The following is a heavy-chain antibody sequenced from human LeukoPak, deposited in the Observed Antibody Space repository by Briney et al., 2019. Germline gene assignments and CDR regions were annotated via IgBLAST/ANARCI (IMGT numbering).Heavy chain of an antibody. V-gene: IGHV3-7*01. D-gene: IGHD3-16*01. CDR2: IKQDGSEK. CDR1: GFTFSSYW. Sequence: GGSLRLSCAASGFTFSSYWMSWVRQAPGKGLEWVANIKQDGSEKYYVDSVKGRFTISRDNAKNSLYLQMNSLRAEDTAVYYCARDKSVWGSYSTAFDIWGQGTMVTVSS. CDR3: ARDKSVWGSYSTAFDI. J-gene: IGHJ3*02.